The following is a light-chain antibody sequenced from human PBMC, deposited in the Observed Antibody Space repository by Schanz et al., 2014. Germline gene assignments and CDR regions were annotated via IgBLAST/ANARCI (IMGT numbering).Light chain of an antibody. CDR3: CSYAGSSTYV. CDR2: DVS. J-gene: IGLJ1*01. CDR1: SNDVGGYNY. Sequence: QSVLTQPASVSGSPGQSITISCTGTSNDVGGYNYVSWYQQHPGKAPKLMIYDVSNRPSGVSNRFSGSKSGNTASLTISGLQAEDEADYYCCSYAGSSTYVFGTGTKLTVL. V-gene: IGLV2-23*02.